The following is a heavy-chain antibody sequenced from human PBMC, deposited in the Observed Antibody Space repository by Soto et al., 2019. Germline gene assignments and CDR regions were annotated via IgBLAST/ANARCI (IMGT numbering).Heavy chain of an antibody. D-gene: IGHD6-19*01. CDR1: GYTFTSYA. V-gene: IGHV1-3*01. CDR3: ARQWLPTSYYYYGMDV. Sequence: ASVKVSCQASGYTFTSYAMHWVRQAPGQRLEWMGWINAGNGNTKYSQKFQGRVTITRDTSASTAYMELSSLRSEDTAVYYCARQWLPTSYYYYGMDVWGQGTTVTVSS. CDR2: INAGNGNT. J-gene: IGHJ6*02.